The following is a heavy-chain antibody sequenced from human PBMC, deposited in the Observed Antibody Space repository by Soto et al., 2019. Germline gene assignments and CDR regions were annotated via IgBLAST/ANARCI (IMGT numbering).Heavy chain of an antibody. CDR1: GGTFSSYA. J-gene: IGHJ5*02. Sequence: QVQLVRSGAEVKKPGSSVKVSCKASGGTFSSYAISWVRQAPGQGLEWMGGIIPIFGTANYAQKFQGRVTITADESTRTAYMELSSLRSEDTAVYYCAREQKMVRGVSGRLNWFDPWGQGTLVTVSS. D-gene: IGHD3-10*01. CDR3: AREQKMVRGVSGRLNWFDP. CDR2: IIPIFGTA. V-gene: IGHV1-69*01.